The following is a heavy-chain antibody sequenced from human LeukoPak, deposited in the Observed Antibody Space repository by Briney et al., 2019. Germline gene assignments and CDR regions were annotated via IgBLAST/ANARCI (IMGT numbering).Heavy chain of an antibody. CDR3: ARDNSVEDTAWWFDP. Sequence: ASVKVSCKASGYTFTSYYMHWVRHAPGQGLERRGIINPSGGSTSYAQKFQGSVTMTRDMSTSTDYMELSSLRSEDTAVYYCARDNSVEDTAWWFDPWGQGTLVTVSS. CDR1: GYTFTSYY. J-gene: IGHJ5*02. V-gene: IGHV1-46*01. CDR2: INPSGGST. D-gene: IGHD4-23*01.